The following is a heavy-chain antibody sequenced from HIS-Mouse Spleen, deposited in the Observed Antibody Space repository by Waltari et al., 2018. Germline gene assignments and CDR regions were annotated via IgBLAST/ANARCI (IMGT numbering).Heavy chain of an antibody. CDR2: ISNDGSNK. CDR1: GFTFISYS. J-gene: IGHJ3*02. D-gene: IGHD3-22*01. CDR3: ARDLNYYYDSSDI. V-gene: IGHV3-30*04. Sequence: QVQLVESGGGVVQPGRSLRPSCAASGFTFISYSIHCVPQAPGKGLEWVAVISNDGSNKYYADSVKARFTISRDNSKKTLYLQMNSLRAEDTAVYYCARDLNYYYDSSDIWGQGTMVTVSS.